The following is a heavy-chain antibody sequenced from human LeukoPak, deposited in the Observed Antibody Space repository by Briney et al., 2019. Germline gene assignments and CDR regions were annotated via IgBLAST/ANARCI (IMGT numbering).Heavy chain of an antibody. CDR1: GYTFTGYY. V-gene: IGHV1-2*02. CDR2: INPNSGGT. D-gene: IGHD4-23*01. Sequence: PSVKVSCKASGYTFTGYYMHWVRQAPGQGLEWMGWINPNSGGTNFAQKFQGRVTVTRDTSISVVYMELSRLRSDDTAVYYCARPRNPMVVTPTSRTYFFDSWGQGTLVTVSS. J-gene: IGHJ4*02. CDR3: ARPRNPMVVTPTSRTYFFDS.